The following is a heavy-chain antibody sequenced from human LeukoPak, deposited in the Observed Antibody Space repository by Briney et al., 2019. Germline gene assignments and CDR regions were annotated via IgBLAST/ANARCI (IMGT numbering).Heavy chain of an antibody. CDR3: ARLGYCSGGSCYYYYYMDV. CDR2: TYNGSFFYSMST. CDR1: DGSICSSSYY. Sequence: SETLSFTCTVSDGSICSSSYYWRWLRQPPGRGLEWNGSTYNGSFFYSMSTYYDPPLKSRVTMSGDTSKNQFSLKMRSLTAGDPAAYYCARLGYCSGGSCYYYYYMDVWGKGTTVTVSS. V-gene: IGHV4-39*07. J-gene: IGHJ6*03. D-gene: IGHD2-15*01.